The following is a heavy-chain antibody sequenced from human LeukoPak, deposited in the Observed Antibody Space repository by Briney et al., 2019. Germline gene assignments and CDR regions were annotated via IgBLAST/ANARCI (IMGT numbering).Heavy chain of an antibody. CDR1: GFTFSSYA. Sequence: PGRSLRLSCAASGFTFSSYAMHWVRQAPGKGLEWVAVISYDGSNKYYADSVKGRFTISRDNSKNTLYLQMNSLRAEDTAVYYCARQDLVRWAFDIWGQGTMVTVSS. CDR2: ISYDGSNK. D-gene: IGHD2-8*01. J-gene: IGHJ3*02. V-gene: IGHV3-30-3*01. CDR3: ARQDLVRWAFDI.